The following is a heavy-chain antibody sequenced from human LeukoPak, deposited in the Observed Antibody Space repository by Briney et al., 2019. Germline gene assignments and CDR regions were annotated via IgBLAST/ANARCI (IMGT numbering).Heavy chain of an antibody. Sequence: GGSLRLSCAASGFTFNTYGMHWVRQAPGKGLEWVAFIRFDESHRYYADSVKGRFTISRDSSQNMVYLRMNSLKTEDTAVYYCAKDGNNNRLGFSYQVVPRRDFYEYYMDVWGKGTTVIVSS. D-gene: IGHD5-24*01. CDR2: IRFDESHR. J-gene: IGHJ6*03. V-gene: IGHV3-30*02. CDR3: AKDGNNNRLGFSYQVVPRRDFYEYYMDV. CDR1: GFTFNTYG.